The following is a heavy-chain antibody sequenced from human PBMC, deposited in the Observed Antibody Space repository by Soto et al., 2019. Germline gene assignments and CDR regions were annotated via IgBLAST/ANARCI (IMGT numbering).Heavy chain of an antibody. J-gene: IGHJ6*03. D-gene: IGHD6-6*01. CDR3: ARGRRQLVRYYYYYMDV. CDR2: ISSDSRTI. V-gene: IGHV3-48*01. CDR1: EFIFSSYS. Sequence: GGSLRLSCAASEFIFSSYSMNWVRQAPGKGLEWVSYISSDSRTIYYADSVKGRFTISRVNDKNSLYLQMNSLRAEDTAVYYCARGRRQLVRYYYYYMDVWGKGTTVTVSS.